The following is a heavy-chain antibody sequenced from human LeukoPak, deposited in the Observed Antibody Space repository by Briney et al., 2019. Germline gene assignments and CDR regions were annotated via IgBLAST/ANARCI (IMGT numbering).Heavy chain of an antibody. CDR2: ISYDGSNK. D-gene: IGHD3-10*01. Sequence: GRSLRLSCAVSGFTFSIYAMHWVRQAPGKGLECVAVISYDGSNKYYADSVKGRFTISRDNSKNTLYLQMNSLRAEDTAVYYCARIFMVRGVSNLDIDYWGQGTLVTVSS. V-gene: IGHV3-30*04. J-gene: IGHJ4*02. CDR3: ARIFMVRGVSNLDIDY. CDR1: GFTFSIYA.